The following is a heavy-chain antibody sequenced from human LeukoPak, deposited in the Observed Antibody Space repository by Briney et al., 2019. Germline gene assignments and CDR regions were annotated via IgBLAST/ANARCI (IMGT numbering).Heavy chain of an antibody. D-gene: IGHD3-10*01. V-gene: IGHV1-69*04. J-gene: IGHJ4*02. Sequence: ASVKVSCKASGGTFSSYAISWVRQAPGQGPEWMGRIIPILGIANYAQKFQGRVTITADKSTSTAYMELSSLRSEDTAVYYCARALRFGEFYFDYWGQGTLVTVSS. CDR1: GGTFSSYA. CDR2: IIPILGIA. CDR3: ARALRFGEFYFDY.